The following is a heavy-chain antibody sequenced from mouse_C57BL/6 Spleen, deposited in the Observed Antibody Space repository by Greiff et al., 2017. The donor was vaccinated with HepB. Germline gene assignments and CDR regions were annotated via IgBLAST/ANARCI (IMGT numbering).Heavy chain of an antibody. D-gene: IGHD1-1*01. CDR2: ISDGGSYT. J-gene: IGHJ3*01. CDR1: GFTFSSYA. Sequence: EVKLVESGGGLVKPGGSLKLSCAASGFTFSSYAMSWVRQTPEKRLEWVATISDGGSYTYYPDNVKGRFTISRDNAKNNLYLQMSHLKSEDTAMYYCARAFYYYGSSSFAYWGQGTLVTVSA. V-gene: IGHV5-4*03. CDR3: ARAFYYYGSSSFAY.